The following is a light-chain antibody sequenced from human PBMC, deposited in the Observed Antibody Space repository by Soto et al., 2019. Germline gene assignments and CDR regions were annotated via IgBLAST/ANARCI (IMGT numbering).Light chain of an antibody. CDR1: QRVLYSSNNKNY. J-gene: IGKJ1*01. Sequence: DIVMTQSPDSLAVSLGERATINCKSSQRVLYSSNNKNYLAWYQQKPGQPPKLLFYWASTRESGVPDRISGSGSGTDFTLTISSLQAEDVAVYYCKQYYSPPTWTFGQGTKVEIK. V-gene: IGKV4-1*01. CDR3: KQYYSPPTWT. CDR2: WAS.